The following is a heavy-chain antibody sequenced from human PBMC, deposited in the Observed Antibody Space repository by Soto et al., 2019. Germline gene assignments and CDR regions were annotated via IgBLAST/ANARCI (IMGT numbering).Heavy chain of an antibody. D-gene: IGHD3-22*01. J-gene: IGHJ3*02. Sequence: GGSLRLSCAASGFTFSSYSMNWVRQAPGKGLEWVSYISSSSSTVYYADSVKGRFTISRDNAKNSLYLQMNSLRDEDTAVYYCARDQALGYYDSSGYPDAFXIWGQGTMVTVSS. V-gene: IGHV3-48*02. CDR2: ISSSSSTV. CDR3: ARDQALGYYDSSGYPDAFXI. CDR1: GFTFSSYS.